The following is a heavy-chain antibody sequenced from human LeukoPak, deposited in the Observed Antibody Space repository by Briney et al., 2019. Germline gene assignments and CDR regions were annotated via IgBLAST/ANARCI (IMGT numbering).Heavy chain of an antibody. V-gene: IGHV5-51*01. D-gene: IGHD2-2*02. CDR1: GYSFTGYW. CDR3: ARRPTSGYCSSTSCYTEKHFDY. Sequence: GESLKISCKGSGYSFTGYWIGWVRQMPGKGLEWMGIIYPGDSDTRYSPSFQGQVTISADKSISTAYLQWSSLKASDTAMYYCARRPTSGYCSSTSCYTEKHFDYWGQGTLVTVSS. CDR2: IYPGDSDT. J-gene: IGHJ4*02.